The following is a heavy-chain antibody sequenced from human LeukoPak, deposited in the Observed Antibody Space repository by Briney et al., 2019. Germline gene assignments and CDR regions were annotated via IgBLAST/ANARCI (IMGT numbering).Heavy chain of an antibody. CDR3: AKALYYYGSGSFVPHSPFDY. D-gene: IGHD3-10*01. J-gene: IGHJ4*02. CDR1: GFTFSGYG. Sequence: GGSLRLSCEASGFTFSGYGMHWVRQAPGKGLEWVAGISYDGRNKYYADSVKGRFTISRDNSKNTLYLQMNSLRAEDTAVYYCAKALYYYGSGSFVPHSPFDYWGQGTLVTVSS. V-gene: IGHV3-30*18. CDR2: ISYDGRNK.